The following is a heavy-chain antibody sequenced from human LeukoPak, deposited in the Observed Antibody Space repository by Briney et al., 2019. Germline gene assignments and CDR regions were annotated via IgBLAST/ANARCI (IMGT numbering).Heavy chain of an antibody. CDR3: ARSEKDYDSSGDLDY. CDR2: INPSGGST. J-gene: IGHJ4*02. D-gene: IGHD3-22*01. Sequence: GASVKVSCKASGYTFTSYDINWVRQAPGQGLEWMGIINPSGGSTSYAQKFQGRVTMTRDTSTSTVYMELSSLRSEDTAVYYCARSEKDYDSSGDLDYWGQGTLVTVSS. CDR1: GYTFTSYD. V-gene: IGHV1-46*01.